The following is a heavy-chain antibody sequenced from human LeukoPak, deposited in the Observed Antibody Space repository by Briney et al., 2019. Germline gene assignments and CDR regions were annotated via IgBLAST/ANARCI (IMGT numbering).Heavy chain of an antibody. CDR1: GYSISSGYY. V-gene: IGHV4-38-2*02. CDR3: ASQPGGNRGYYMDV. Sequence: SETLSLTCTVSGYSISSGYYWGWIRQPPGKGLEWIGSIYHSGSTYYNPSLKSRVTISVDTSKNQFSLKLSSVTAADTAVYYCASQPGGNRGYYMDVWGKGTTVTVSS. CDR2: IYHSGST. J-gene: IGHJ6*03. D-gene: IGHD4-23*01.